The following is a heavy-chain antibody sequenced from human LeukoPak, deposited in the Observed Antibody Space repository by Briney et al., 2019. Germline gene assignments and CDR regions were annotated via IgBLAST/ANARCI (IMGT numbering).Heavy chain of an antibody. J-gene: IGHJ4*02. CDR3: ARIGSQNSSPFDY. V-gene: IGHV1-69*05. CDR1: GGTFSSYA. D-gene: IGHD3-10*01. Sequence: SVKVSCKASGGTFSSYATSWVRQAPGQGLEWMGRIIPIFGTANYAQKFQGRVTITTDESTSTAYMELSSLRSEDTAVYYCARIGSQNSSPFDYWGQGTLVTVSS. CDR2: IIPIFGTA.